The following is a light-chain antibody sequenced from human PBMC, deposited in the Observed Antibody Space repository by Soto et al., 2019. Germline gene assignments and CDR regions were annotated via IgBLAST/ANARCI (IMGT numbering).Light chain of an antibody. Sequence: DIQMTQSPSSLSASVGDRVTITCQASQDISNYLNWYQQKPGKAPKLPIYDASNLETGVPSRFSGSGSGTDFTFTISSLQPEDIATYYCQQYDRLPRTFGQGTKVDIK. CDR3: QQYDRLPRT. J-gene: IGKJ1*01. CDR1: QDISNY. CDR2: DAS. V-gene: IGKV1-33*01.